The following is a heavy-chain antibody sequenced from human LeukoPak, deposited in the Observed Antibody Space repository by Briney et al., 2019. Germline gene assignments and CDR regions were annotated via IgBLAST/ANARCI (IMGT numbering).Heavy chain of an antibody. CDR3: ARALVPHYDILTGYYKHPIDAFDI. J-gene: IGHJ3*02. CDR2: MYHRGSP. CDR1: GHSISSGYY. Sequence: SETLSLTCSVSGHSISSGYYWGWIRQPPGKGLEWIGTMYHRGSPYYNPSLKSRVTMSGDTSKNHFSLKLSSVIAADAAVYYCARALVPHYDILTGYYKHPIDAFDIWGQGTMVTVSS. D-gene: IGHD3-9*01. V-gene: IGHV4-38-2*01.